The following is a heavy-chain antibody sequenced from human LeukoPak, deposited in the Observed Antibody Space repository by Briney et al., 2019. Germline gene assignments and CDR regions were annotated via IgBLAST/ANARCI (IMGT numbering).Heavy chain of an antibody. CDR3: AKSHINTNYYYMDV. D-gene: IGHD1-1*01. V-gene: IGHV4-34*01. J-gene: IGHJ6*03. CDR2: IDHSGRS. Sequence: SETLSLTCAVYGGSFSGYSWSWIRQPPGKGLEWIGEIDHSGRSNYSSSLKSRVTISADTSKSQFSLRLSSVTAADTAMYYCAKSHINTNYYYMDVWGKGTTVTV. CDR1: GGSFSGYS.